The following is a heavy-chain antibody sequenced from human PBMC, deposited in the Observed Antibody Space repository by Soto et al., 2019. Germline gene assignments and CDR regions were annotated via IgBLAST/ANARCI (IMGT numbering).Heavy chain of an antibody. CDR2: IIPIFGTA. D-gene: IGHD1-26*01. CDR1: GGTFSSYA. CDR3: ARAVGLVQSDSHYYYGMDV. V-gene: IGHV1-69*06. Sequence: ALVKVSCKASGGTFSSYAISWVRQAPGQGLEWMGGIIPIFGTANYAQKFQGRVTITADKSTSTAYMELSSLRSEDTAVYYCARAVGLVQSDSHYYYGMDVWGQGTTVTVSS. J-gene: IGHJ6*02.